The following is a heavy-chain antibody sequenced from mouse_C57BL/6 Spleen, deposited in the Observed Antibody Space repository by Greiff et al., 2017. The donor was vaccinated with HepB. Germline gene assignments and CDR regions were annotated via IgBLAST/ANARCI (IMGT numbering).Heavy chain of an antibody. V-gene: IGHV1-42*01. D-gene: IGHD2-1*01. CDR1: GYSFTGYY. J-gene: IGHJ4*01. Sequence: VHVKQSGPELVKPGASVKISCKASGYSFTGYYMNWVKQSPEKSLEWIGEINPSTGGTTYNQKFKAKATLTVDKSSSTAYMQLKSLTSEDSAVYYCARTDYYGNYNYAMDYWGQGTSVTVSS. CDR3: ARTDYYGNYNYAMDY. CDR2: INPSTGGT.